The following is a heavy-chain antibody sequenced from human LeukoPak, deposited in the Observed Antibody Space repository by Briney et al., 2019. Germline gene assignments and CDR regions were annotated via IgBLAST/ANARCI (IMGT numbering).Heavy chain of an antibody. CDR1: GGSLSSYY. CDR2: IYTSGST. D-gene: IGHD3-22*01. J-gene: IGHJ4*02. CDR3: ARGSHSGDYDRLDY. V-gene: IGHV4-4*07. Sequence: SETLSLTCTVSGGSLSSYYWSWIRQPAGKGLEWIGRIYTSGSTNYNPSLKSRVTMSVDMSKNQFSLKLSSVTAADTAVYYCARGSHSGDYDRLDYWGQGTLVTVSS.